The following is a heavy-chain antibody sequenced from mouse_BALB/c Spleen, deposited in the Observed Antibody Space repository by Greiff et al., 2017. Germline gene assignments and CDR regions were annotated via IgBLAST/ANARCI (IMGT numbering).Heavy chain of an antibody. CDR3: ARGYGYDAMDY. CDR2: IYPGDGDT. J-gene: IGHJ4*01. D-gene: IGHD1-1*02. V-gene: IGHV1-87*01. Sequence: QVQLQQSGAELARPGASVKLSCKASGYTFTSYWMQWVKQRPGQGLEWIGAIYPGDGDTRYTQKFKGKATLTADKSSSTAYMQLSSLASEDSAVYYCARGYGYDAMDYWGQGTSVTVSS. CDR1: GYTFTSYW.